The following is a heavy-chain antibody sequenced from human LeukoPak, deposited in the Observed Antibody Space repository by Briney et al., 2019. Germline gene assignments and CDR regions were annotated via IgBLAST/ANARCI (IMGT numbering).Heavy chain of an antibody. J-gene: IGHJ4*02. CDR3: ARSVLAVAGLFDY. Sequence: SQTLSLTCAVSGGSISSGGYSWSWIRQPPGKGLEWIGEINHSGSTNYNPSLKSRVTISVDTSKNQFSLKLSSVTAADTAVYYCARSVLAVAGLFDYWGQGTLVTVSS. D-gene: IGHD6-19*01. CDR2: INHSGST. V-gene: IGHV4-30-2*01. CDR1: GGSISSGGYS.